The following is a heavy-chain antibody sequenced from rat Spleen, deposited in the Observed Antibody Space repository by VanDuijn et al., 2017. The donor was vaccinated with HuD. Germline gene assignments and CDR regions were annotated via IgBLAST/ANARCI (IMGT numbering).Heavy chain of an antibody. D-gene: IGHD1-2*01. CDR3: AKDMNYYSTYPFYVMGD. Sequence: EVQLVETGGGLVQPGGSLQLSCVASGFTFSGYWMYWIRQAPGEGLEWISFISPDGGTTYYPDSVKGRFTISRENAENTVYLQMNSLRSEDTATYYCAKDMNYYSTYPFYVMGDWGQGASVTVSS. CDR2: ISPDGGTT. CDR1: GFTFSGYW. J-gene: IGHJ4*01. V-gene: IGHV5-58*01.